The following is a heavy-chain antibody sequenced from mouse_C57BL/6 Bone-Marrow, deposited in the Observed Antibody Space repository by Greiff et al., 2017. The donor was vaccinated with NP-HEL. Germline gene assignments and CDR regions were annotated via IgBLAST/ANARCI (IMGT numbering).Heavy chain of an antibody. CDR2: IDPSDSDT. V-gene: IGHV1-52*01. D-gene: IGHD2-1*01. CDR1: GYTFTSYW. Sequence: VQLQQPGAELVRPGSSVKLSCKASGYTFTSYWMHWVKQRPIQGLEWIGNIDPSDSDTHYNQKFKDKATLTVDKSSSTAYMQLSSLTSEDSAVYYCARAYGNYVDYWGQGTSVTVSS. CDR3: ARAYGNYVDY. J-gene: IGHJ4*01.